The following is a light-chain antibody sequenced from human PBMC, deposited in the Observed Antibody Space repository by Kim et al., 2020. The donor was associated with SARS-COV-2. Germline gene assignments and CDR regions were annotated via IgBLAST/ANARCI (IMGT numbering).Light chain of an antibody. CDR1: KLGDKY. J-gene: IGLJ3*02. Sequence: VSPGQTASITGSGHKLGDKYACWFQQKSGQSPILVIYQDTMRPSGIPERFSGSNSGNTATLTISGTQAMDEAEYYCQAWDSGTAVFGGGTQLTVL. CDR2: QDT. V-gene: IGLV3-1*01. CDR3: QAWDSGTAV.